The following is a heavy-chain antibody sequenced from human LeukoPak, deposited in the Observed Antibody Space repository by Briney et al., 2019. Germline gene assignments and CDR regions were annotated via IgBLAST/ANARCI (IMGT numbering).Heavy chain of an antibody. Sequence: GGSLRLSCAASGFTFYDYTMHWVRQAPGKGLEWVSLISWDGGSTYYADSVKGRFTISRDNSKNSLYLQMNSLRTEDTALYYCAKDTSAGIVVDGTSWYYYYMDVWGKGTTVTVSS. V-gene: IGHV3-43*01. CDR1: GFTFYDYT. CDR3: AKDTSAGIVVDGTSWYYYYMDV. CDR2: ISWDGGST. D-gene: IGHD2-2*01. J-gene: IGHJ6*03.